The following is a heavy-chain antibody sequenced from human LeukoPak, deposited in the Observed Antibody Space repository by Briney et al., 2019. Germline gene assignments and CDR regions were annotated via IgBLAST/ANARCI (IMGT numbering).Heavy chain of an antibody. D-gene: IGHD6-19*01. CDR2: ISGSGGST. CDR1: GFTFSSYA. CDR3: AKVVLNSGWDNSAHYFDY. J-gene: IGHJ4*02. V-gene: IGHV3-23*01. Sequence: GGSLRLSCAASGFTFSSYAMSWVRQAPGKGLEWVSAISGSGGSTYYADSVKGRFTISRDNSKNTLYLQMNSLRAEDTAVYYCAKVVLNSGWDNSAHYFDYWGQGTLVTVSS.